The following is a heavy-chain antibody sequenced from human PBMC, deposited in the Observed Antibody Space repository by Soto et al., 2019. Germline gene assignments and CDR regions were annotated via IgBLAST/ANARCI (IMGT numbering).Heavy chain of an antibody. CDR2: ISYDGSNK. CDR1: GFTFSSYA. V-gene: IGHV3-30-3*01. CDR3: ARSMVRGVIIYWAFEI. D-gene: IGHD3-10*01. Sequence: QVQLVESGGGVVQPGRSLRLSCAASGFTFSSYAMHWFRQAPGKGLERVAVISYDGSNKYYADSVKGRFTISRDNSKNTLYLQINSLIAEDTAVYYCARSMVRGVIIYWAFEIWGQGTMVTVSS. J-gene: IGHJ3*02.